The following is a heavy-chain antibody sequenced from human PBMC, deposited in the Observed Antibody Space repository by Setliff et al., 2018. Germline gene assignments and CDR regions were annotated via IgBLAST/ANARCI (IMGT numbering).Heavy chain of an antibody. CDR3: ARDSAHRRYCSGGSCYSEPYYYYMDV. Sequence: KSSETLSLTCTVSGGSISSGGYYWSWIRQHPGKGLEWIGYIYYSGSTSYYNPSLKSRVTISVDTSKNQFSLKLSSVTAADTAVYYCARDSAHRRYCSGGSCYSEPYYYYMDVWGKGTTVTVSS. CDR1: GGSISSGGYY. V-gene: IGHV4-31*03. D-gene: IGHD2-15*01. CDR2: IYYSGSTS. J-gene: IGHJ6*03.